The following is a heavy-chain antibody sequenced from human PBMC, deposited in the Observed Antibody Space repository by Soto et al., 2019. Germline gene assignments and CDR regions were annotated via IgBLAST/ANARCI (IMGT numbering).Heavy chain of an antibody. D-gene: IGHD4-17*01. CDR2: ISDDGDNE. J-gene: IGHJ6*02. Sequence: QVQLVESGGGVVQPGRSLRLTCAASGFTFGSYAVHWVRQAPGKGLEWVAFISDDGDNENYADSVKGRFTSSRDNSKNTLYLQMNSLRPEDTAVYYCARDYENGDLYAMDVWGQGTTVTVSS. CDR3: ARDYENGDLYAMDV. CDR1: GFTFGSYA. V-gene: IGHV3-30-3*01.